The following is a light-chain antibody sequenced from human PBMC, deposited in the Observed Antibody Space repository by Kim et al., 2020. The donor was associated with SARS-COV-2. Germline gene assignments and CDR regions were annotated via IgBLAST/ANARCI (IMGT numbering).Light chain of an antibody. CDR1: TGAVTSGYY. Sequence: PGGTVTLTCASNTGAVTSGYYPNWFQLKPGQAPRSMIHTASGRHSWTSARFSGSLLGGKAALTLSGVQPEDEAEYYCLLYYGGVWVFGGGTQLTVL. CDR2: TAS. V-gene: IGLV7-43*01. CDR3: LLYYGGVWV. J-gene: IGLJ3*02.